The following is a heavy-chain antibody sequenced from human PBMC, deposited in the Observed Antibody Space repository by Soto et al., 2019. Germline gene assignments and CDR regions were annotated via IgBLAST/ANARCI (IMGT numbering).Heavy chain of an antibody. CDR2: IFHGGST. CDR1: GAHITWGDYS. D-gene: IGHD2-2*01. J-gene: IGHJ5*02. Sequence: SETLSLTCAISGAHITWGDYSWNWIRQPPGKGLEWIGYIFHGGSTYYNPSLRSRVTISVDRSRTQFSLKMSSVTAADTAVYYCARGRVVVPAAVMFNCLDPWGQGALVT. V-gene: IGHV4-30-2*01. CDR3: ARGRVVVPAAVMFNCLDP.